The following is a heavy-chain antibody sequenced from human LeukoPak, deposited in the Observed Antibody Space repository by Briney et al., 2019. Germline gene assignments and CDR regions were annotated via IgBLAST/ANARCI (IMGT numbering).Heavy chain of an antibody. CDR3: AKGDYYFDY. D-gene: IGHD5-24*01. V-gene: IGHV3-23*01. J-gene: IGHJ4*02. CDR1: GFTFSSYA. CDR2: ISGSRITT. Sequence: GGSLRLSCAASGFTFSSYAMSWVRQPPGKGLEWVSHISGSRITTYYADSVKGRFTISRDNSKNTLYLQMNSLRAEDTAVYYCAKGDYYFDYWGQGTLVTVSS.